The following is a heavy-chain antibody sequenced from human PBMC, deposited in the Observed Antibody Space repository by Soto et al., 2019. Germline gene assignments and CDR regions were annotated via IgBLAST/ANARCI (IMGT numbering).Heavy chain of an antibody. D-gene: IGHD6-19*01. Sequence: ASVKVSCKASGYTFTGYYMHWVRQAPGQGLEWMGWINPNSGGTNYAKKFQGWVTMTRDTSISTAYMELSRLRSDATAVYYCERDGESSSGWLGDSGMEVRGQGTTVTVSS. CDR3: ERDGESSSGWLGDSGMEV. J-gene: IGHJ6*01. CDR1: GYTFTGYY. V-gene: IGHV1-2*04. CDR2: INPNSGGT.